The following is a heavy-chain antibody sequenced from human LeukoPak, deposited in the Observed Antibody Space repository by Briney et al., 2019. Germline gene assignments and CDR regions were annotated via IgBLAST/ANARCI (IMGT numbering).Heavy chain of an antibody. J-gene: IGHJ4*02. D-gene: IGHD3-3*01. CDR2: IYYSGST. V-gene: IGHV4-39*07. CDR1: GDSSSSSSSY. CDR3: ARVLWDGYYFDY. Sequence: PSETLSLTCTVSGDSSSSSSSYWGWIRQPPGEGLEWIGSIYYSGSTYYNTSLKSRVTISADTSKNQFSLKLSSVTAADTAVYYCARVLWDGYYFDYWGQGTLVTVSS.